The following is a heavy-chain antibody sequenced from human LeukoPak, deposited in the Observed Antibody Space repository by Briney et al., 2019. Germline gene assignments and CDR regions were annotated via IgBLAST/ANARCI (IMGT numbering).Heavy chain of an antibody. J-gene: IGHJ4*02. CDR3: AKSSGGHYGEIYFDY. Sequence: PGGSLRLSCAASGFTFSSYGMHWVRQAPGKGPEWVAVISYDGSNKYYADSVKGRFTISRDNSKNTLYLQMNSLRAEDTAVYYCAKSSGGHYGEIYFDYWGQGTLVTVSS. V-gene: IGHV3-30*18. CDR2: ISYDGSNK. CDR1: GFTFSSYG. D-gene: IGHD3-10*01.